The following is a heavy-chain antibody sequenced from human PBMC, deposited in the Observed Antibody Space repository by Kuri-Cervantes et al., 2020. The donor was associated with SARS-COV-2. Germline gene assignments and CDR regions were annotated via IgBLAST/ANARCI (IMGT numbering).Heavy chain of an antibody. CDR2: ISSSSSYI. D-gene: IGHD2-2*01. CDR1: GFTFSSYS. Sequence: GGSLRLSCAASGFTFSSYSMNWVRQAPGKGLEWVSSISSSSSYIYYADSVKGRFTISRDNAKNSLYLQMNSLRSDATAVYYCAVPAAMHSYTAHAFDIWGQGTMVTVSS. V-gene: IGHV3-21*04. CDR3: AVPAAMHSYTAHAFDI. J-gene: IGHJ3*02.